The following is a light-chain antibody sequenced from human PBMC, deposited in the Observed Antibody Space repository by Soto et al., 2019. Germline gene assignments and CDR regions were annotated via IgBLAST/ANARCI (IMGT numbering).Light chain of an antibody. J-gene: IGKJ4*01. CDR3: QQRSNLLT. Sequence: EIVLTQSPATLSLSPGERATLSCRASQSVSSYLAWYQQKPGQAPRLLIYDASNRATGIPARFSGSGSGTDFTLTISSLEPEDFAFYDCQQRSNLLTFGGGTKVEIK. CDR2: DAS. CDR1: QSVSSY. V-gene: IGKV3-11*01.